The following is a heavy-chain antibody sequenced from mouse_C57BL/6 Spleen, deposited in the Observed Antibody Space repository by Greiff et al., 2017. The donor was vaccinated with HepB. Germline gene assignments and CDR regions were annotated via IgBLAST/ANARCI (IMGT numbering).Heavy chain of an antibody. CDR3: TSHYYGSSYFDY. J-gene: IGHJ2*01. Sequence: EVQLQQSGAELVRPGASVKLSCTASGFNIKDDYMHWVKQRPEQGLEWIGWIDPENGDTEYASKFQGKATITADTPSNTAYLQLSSLTSEDTAVYYCTSHYYGSSYFDYWGQGTTLTVSS. V-gene: IGHV14-4*01. CDR1: GFNIKDDY. CDR2: IDPENGDT. D-gene: IGHD1-1*01.